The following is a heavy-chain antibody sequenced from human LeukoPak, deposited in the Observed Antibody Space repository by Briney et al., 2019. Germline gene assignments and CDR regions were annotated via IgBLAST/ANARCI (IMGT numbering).Heavy chain of an antibody. J-gene: IGHJ6*03. CDR1: GYTFTGYY. Sequence: GASVKVSCKASGYTFTGYYMHWVRQAPGQGLEWMGWINPNSGGTNYAQKFQGRVTMTRDTSTSTAYMELSRLRSDDTAVYYCARRLPEYYYYYMDVWGKGTTVTVSS. CDR2: INPNSGGT. CDR3: ARRLPEYYYYYMDV. D-gene: IGHD4-11*01. V-gene: IGHV1-2*02.